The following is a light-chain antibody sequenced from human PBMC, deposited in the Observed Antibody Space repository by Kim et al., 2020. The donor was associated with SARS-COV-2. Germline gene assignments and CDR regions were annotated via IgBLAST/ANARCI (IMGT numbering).Light chain of an antibody. J-gene: IGKJ5*01. CDR2: GAS. CDR1: HSVGTG. V-gene: IGKV3-15*01. CDR3: QQYNNWPPIT. Sequence: SPGDGAALSCRASHSVGTGLAWYQQKPGQAPRLLFFGASTRATGIPARFSGSGSGTEFTLTISSLQSEDFAVYYCQQYNNWPPITFGQGTRLEIK.